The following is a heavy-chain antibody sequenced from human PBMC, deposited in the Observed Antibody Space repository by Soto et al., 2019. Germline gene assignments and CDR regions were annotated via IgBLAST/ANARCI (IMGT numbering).Heavy chain of an antibody. CDR3: AIPRNGTPRLGMDV. CDR1: GFTFSSCS. Sequence: PGGSLRLSCAASGFTFSSCSMNWVRQAPGKGLEWVSSISSNSTYIYYADSVKGRFTISRDNAKNSLYLQMNSLRAEDTAVYYWAIPRNGTPRLGMDVGAQGP. V-gene: IGHV3-21*01. CDR2: ISSNSTYI. D-gene: IGHD6-6*01. J-gene: IGHJ6*02.